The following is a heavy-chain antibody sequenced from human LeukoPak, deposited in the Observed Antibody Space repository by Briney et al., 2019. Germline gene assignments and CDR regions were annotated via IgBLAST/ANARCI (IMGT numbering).Heavy chain of an antibody. CDR3: ARFSSGGDFDY. Sequence: GGSLRLSCAASGFTFSSYSMNWVRQAPGKGLEWVSSISSSSSYIYYADSVKGRFTISRDNAKNSLSLQMNSLRAEDTAVYYCARFSSGGDFDYWGQGTLVTVSS. J-gene: IGHJ4*02. D-gene: IGHD6-19*01. V-gene: IGHV3-21*01. CDR1: GFTFSSYS. CDR2: ISSSSSYI.